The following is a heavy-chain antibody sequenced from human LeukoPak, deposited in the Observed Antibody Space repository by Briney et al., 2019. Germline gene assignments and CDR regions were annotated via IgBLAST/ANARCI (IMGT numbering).Heavy chain of an antibody. CDR3: ARDSSGWYSMSYYYYGMDV. CDR1: GFTFSDYY. V-gene: IGHV3-11*01. J-gene: IGHJ6*02. CDR2: ISSSGSTI. Sequence: GGSLRLSCAASGFTFSDYYMSWIRQAPGKGLEWVSNISSSGSTIYYADSAKGRFTISRDNAKNSLYLQMNSLRAEDTAVYYCARDSSGWYSMSYYYYGMDVWGQGTTVTVSS. D-gene: IGHD6-19*01.